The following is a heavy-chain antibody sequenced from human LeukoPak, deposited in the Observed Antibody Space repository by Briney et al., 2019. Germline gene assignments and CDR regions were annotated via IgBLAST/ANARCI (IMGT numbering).Heavy chain of an antibody. CDR2: ISGSGGST. D-gene: IGHD1-26*01. CDR3: AKVWIVGASYYYYYMDV. V-gene: IGHV3-23*01. CDR1: GFTFSSYG. J-gene: IGHJ6*03. Sequence: GGSLRLSCAASGFTFSSYGVSWVRQAPGKGLEWVSAISGSGGSTYYADSVKGRFTISRDNSKNTLYLQMNSLRAEDTAVYYCAKVWIVGASYYYYYMDVWGKGTTVTVSS.